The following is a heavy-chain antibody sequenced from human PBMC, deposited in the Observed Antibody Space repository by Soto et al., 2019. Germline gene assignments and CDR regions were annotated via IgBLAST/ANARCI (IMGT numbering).Heavy chain of an antibody. Sequence: QVQLVQSGAEVKKPGSSVKVSCKASGGTFSSYAISWVRQAPGQGLEWMGGIIPLFVTANYAQKFKGRVTITADESTTTAYMELSSLRSEDTAVYYCARGNSYHYDSSGYKSPFQYCGQGTLVSVSS. CDR1: GGTFSSYA. D-gene: IGHD3-22*01. V-gene: IGHV1-69*01. J-gene: IGHJ1*01. CDR2: IIPLFVTA. CDR3: ARGNSYHYDSSGYKSPFQY.